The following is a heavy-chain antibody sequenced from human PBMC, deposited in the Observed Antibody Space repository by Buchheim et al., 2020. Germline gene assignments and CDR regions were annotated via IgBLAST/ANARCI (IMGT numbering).Heavy chain of an antibody. Sequence: QVQLQESGPGLVKPSETLSLTCTVSGGSVSSGSYYWSWIRQPPGKGLEWIGYIYYSGSTNYNPSLKSRVTISVDTSKNQFSLKLSSVTAADTAVYYCALTSGNSGSGFDYWGQGTL. V-gene: IGHV4-61*01. CDR2: IYYSGST. D-gene: IGHD4-23*01. J-gene: IGHJ4*02. CDR3: ALTSGNSGSGFDY. CDR1: GGSVSSGSYY.